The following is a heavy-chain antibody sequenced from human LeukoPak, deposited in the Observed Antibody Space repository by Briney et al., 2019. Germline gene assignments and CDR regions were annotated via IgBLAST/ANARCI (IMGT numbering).Heavy chain of an antibody. CDR1: GFTFSTHW. CDR2: INTDGNST. J-gene: IGHJ4*02. Sequence: GGSLGLSCAASGFTFSTHWMHWVRQAPGKGLVWVSQINTDGNSTTYADSVKGRFTVSRDNAKNTLYLQMNSLRAEDTAVYYCARELASGDWGQGTLVTVSS. D-gene: IGHD6-13*01. CDR3: ARELASGD. V-gene: IGHV3-74*01.